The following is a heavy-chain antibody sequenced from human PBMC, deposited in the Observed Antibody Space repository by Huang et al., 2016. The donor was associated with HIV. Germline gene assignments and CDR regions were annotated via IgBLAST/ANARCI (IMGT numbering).Heavy chain of an antibody. J-gene: IGHJ4*02. CDR1: GGSVSSGDYY. CDR2: AYYDGST. Sequence: QVHLQESGPGLVKPSETLSLTCTVSGGSVSSGDYYWSWVRQPPGKGLEWIADAYYDGSTNYNPSLGSRLSMSVDTSRNQFSLKLRSVTAADTAVYYCSRINYAKTTYYLDFDFWGQGTLVTVSS. CDR3: SRINYAKTTYYLDFDF. D-gene: IGHD3-22*01. V-gene: IGHV4-61*08.